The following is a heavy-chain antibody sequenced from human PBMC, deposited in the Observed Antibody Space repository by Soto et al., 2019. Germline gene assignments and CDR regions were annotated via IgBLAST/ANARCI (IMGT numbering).Heavy chain of an antibody. CDR2: INPSGGST. V-gene: IGHV1-46*01. Sequence: XSVKVSCKASAYTPTSYYMHWVRQAPGQGLEWMGIINPSGGSTSYAHKFQGRVTMTTDTSTSTVYMELSSLRSDDTAVYYCARGVCGGGSCYGPASYYYYYALDVWGQGTTVTVSS. CDR3: ARGVCGGGSCYGPASYYYYYALDV. D-gene: IGHD2-15*01. CDR1: AYTPTSYY. J-gene: IGHJ6*02.